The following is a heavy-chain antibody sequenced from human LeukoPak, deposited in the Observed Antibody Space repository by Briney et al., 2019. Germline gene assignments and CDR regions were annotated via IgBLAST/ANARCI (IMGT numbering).Heavy chain of an antibody. V-gene: IGHV3-30*02. D-gene: IGHD6-13*01. CDR2: IRYDERNK. J-gene: IGHJ4*02. Sequence: GGSLRLSCAASGFTFSSYAMHWVRQAPGLEWVAFIRYDERNKYYSDSVKGRFTISRDNSKNTLYLQMNSLRAEDTAVYYCARFIAAPYYFDYWGRGTLVTVSS. CDR1: GFTFSSYA. CDR3: ARFIAAPYYFDY.